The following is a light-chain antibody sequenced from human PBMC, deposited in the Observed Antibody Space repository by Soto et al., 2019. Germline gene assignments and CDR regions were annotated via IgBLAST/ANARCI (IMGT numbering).Light chain of an antibody. CDR1: SSDVGLYDY. Sequence: QSALTQPASVSGSPGQSITISCTGTSSDVGLYDYVSWYQQHPGKAPQLMIYAVSNRPSGVSNRFSASKSGNTASLFISGLQAEDEADYYCSTYTSDSWYVLASVTKVTV. V-gene: IGLV2-14*01. J-gene: IGLJ1*01. CDR2: AVS. CDR3: STYTSDSWYV.